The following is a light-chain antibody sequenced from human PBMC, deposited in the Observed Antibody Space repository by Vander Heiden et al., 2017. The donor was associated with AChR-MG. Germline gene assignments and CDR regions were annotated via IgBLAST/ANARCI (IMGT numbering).Light chain of an antibody. CDR1: QGISNY. V-gene: IGKV1-27*01. CDR2: AAS. CDR3: QKYNSAPWT. J-gene: IGKJ1*01. Sequence: IQMTQSPPSPSASVGDRVTLTCRASQGISNYLAWYQQKPGKVPKLLIYAASTLQPGVPSRFSGSGSGTEFTLTISSLQPEDVATYYCQKYNSAPWTFGQGTKVEIK.